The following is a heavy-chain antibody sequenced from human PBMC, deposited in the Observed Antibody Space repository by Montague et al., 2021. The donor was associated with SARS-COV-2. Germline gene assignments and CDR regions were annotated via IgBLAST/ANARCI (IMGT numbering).Heavy chain of an antibody. Sequence: SLRLSCAASGFTFSTHAMHWVRQAPGKGLEWVAALTTDGSNQDFADSVKGRFTISRDNSKNTLDIQMNSLRVDDTAIYYCATRPPYFARPLVPLLDFWGQGTLVIVSS. D-gene: IGHD2/OR15-2a*01. J-gene: IGHJ4*02. CDR3: ATRPPYFARPLVPLLDF. CDR1: GFTFSTHA. CDR2: LTTDGSNQ. V-gene: IGHV3-30*04.